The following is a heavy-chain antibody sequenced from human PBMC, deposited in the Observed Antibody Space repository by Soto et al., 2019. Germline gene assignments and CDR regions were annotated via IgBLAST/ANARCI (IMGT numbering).Heavy chain of an antibody. J-gene: IGHJ4*02. D-gene: IGHD1-26*01. CDR1: GFTFSSYA. V-gene: IGHV3-30-3*01. Sequence: QVQLVESGVGVVQPGRSLRLSCAASGFTFSSYAMHWVRQAPGKGLEWVAVISYDGSNKYYADSVKGRFTISRDNSKNTLYLQMNSLRAEDTAVYYCAGLIVGATMELGSLDYWGQGTLVTVSS. CDR3: AGLIVGATMELGSLDY. CDR2: ISYDGSNK.